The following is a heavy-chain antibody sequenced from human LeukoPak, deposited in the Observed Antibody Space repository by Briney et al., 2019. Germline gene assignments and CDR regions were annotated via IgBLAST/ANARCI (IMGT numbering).Heavy chain of an antibody. V-gene: IGHV3-11*01. Sequence: PGGSLRLSCAASGFTFSSYAMSWIRQTPGMGLESLAYISGSGHDIYYADSVKGRFTISRDNAKNSLYLQMNSLRPEDTALYHCSTGPRSLIYWGHGTLVTVSS. CDR2: ISGSGHDI. CDR3: STGPRSLIY. CDR1: GFTFSSYA. J-gene: IGHJ4*01.